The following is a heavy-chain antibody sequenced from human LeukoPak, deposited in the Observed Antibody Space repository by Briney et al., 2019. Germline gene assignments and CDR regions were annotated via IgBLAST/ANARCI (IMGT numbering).Heavy chain of an antibody. CDR1: GYTFTSYD. Sequence: ASVKVSCKASGYTFTSYDINWVRQATGQGLEWMGWMNPNSGNTGYAQKLQGRVTMTTDTSTSTAYMELRSLRSDDTAVYYCARGSPYDSSGYYYDWFDPWGQGTLVTVSS. J-gene: IGHJ5*02. CDR2: MNPNSGNT. CDR3: ARGSPYDSSGYYYDWFDP. D-gene: IGHD3-22*01. V-gene: IGHV1-8*01.